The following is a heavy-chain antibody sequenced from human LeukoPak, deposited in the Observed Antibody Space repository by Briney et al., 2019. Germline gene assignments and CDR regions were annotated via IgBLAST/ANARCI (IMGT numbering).Heavy chain of an antibody. CDR1: GLTFSNYW. V-gene: IGHV3-7*01. J-gene: IGHJ4*02. CDR2: IKEDGNEK. D-gene: IGHD2-2*01. CDR3: ARDRSRFYY. Sequence: GGSLRLSCAASGLTFSNYWMSWVRQAPGKGLEWVADIKEDGNEKYYVDSVKGRFTISRDNAKKLLYLQMNSLRAEDTAVYYCARDRSRFYYWGQGTLVTVSS.